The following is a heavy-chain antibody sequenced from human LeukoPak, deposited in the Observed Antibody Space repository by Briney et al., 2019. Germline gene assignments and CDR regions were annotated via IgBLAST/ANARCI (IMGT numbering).Heavy chain of an antibody. CDR3: AKDSYYYGSGSYCPDY. CDR1: GFTFSSYG. CDR2: IRYDGSNK. V-gene: IGHV3-30*02. D-gene: IGHD3-10*01. Sequence: PGGSLRLSCAASGFTFSSYGMHWVRQAPGKGLEWVAFIRYDGSNKYYADSVKGRFTISRDNSKNTLYLQMNSLRAEDTAVYYCAKDSYYYGSGSYCPDYWGQGTLVTVSS. J-gene: IGHJ4*02.